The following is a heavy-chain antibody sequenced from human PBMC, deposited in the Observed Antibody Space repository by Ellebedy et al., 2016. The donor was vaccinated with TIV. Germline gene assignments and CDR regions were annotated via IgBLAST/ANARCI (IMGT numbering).Heavy chain of an antibody. Sequence: ASVKVSCKASGGTFSSYAISWVRQAPGQGLEWMGGIIPIFGTANYAQKFQGRVTITADESTSTAYMELSSLRSEDTAVYYCATTMVRGVIIPSPVFDYWGQGTLVTVSS. CDR1: GGTFSSYA. J-gene: IGHJ4*02. CDR3: ATTMVRGVIIPSPVFDY. CDR2: IIPIFGTA. V-gene: IGHV1-69*13. D-gene: IGHD3-10*01.